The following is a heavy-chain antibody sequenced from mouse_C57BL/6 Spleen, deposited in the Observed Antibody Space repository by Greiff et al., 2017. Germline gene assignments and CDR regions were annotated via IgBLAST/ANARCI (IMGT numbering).Heavy chain of an antibody. Sequence: VKLVESGPGLVAPSQSLSITCTVSGFSLTSYGVHWVRQPPGKGLEWLVVIWSDGSTTYNSALKSRLSISKDNSKSQVFLKMNSLQTDDTAMYYCARHGGGYDGYSYAMDYWGQGTSVTVSS. CDR1: GFSLTSYG. J-gene: IGHJ4*01. CDR3: ARHGGGYDGYSYAMDY. V-gene: IGHV2-6-1*01. D-gene: IGHD2-3*01. CDR2: IWSDGST.